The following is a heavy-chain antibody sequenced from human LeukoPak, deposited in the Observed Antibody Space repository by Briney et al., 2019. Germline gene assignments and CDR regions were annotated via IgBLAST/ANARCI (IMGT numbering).Heavy chain of an antibody. D-gene: IGHD4-17*01. Sequence: SETLSLTCTVSGGSISSYYWSWIRQPPGKGLEWIGYIYYSGGTNYNPSLKSRVTISVDTSKNQFSLKLSSVTAADTAVYYCARDSHAVTYAFDIWGQGTMVTVSS. CDR3: ARDSHAVTYAFDI. CDR2: IYYSGGT. V-gene: IGHV4-59*01. CDR1: GGSISSYY. J-gene: IGHJ3*02.